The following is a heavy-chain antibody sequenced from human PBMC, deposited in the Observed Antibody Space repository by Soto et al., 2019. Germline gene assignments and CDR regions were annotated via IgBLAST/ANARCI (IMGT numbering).Heavy chain of an antibody. J-gene: IGHJ3*02. CDR1: GGTFSSYA. D-gene: IGHD2-21*02. CDR3: ARERVVVTAIDAFDT. Sequence: SVKVSCKASGGTFSSYAISWVRQAPGQGLEWMGGIIPIFGTANYAQKFQGRVTITADKSTSTAYMELSSLRSEDTAVYYCARERVVVTAIDAFDTWGQGTMVTVSS. V-gene: IGHV1-69*06. CDR2: IIPIFGTA.